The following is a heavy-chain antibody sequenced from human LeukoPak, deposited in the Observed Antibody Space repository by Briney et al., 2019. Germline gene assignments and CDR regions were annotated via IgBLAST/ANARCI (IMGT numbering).Heavy chain of an antibody. Sequence: GGSLRLSCAASGFTFSSNGMNWVRQAPGKGLEWVSYISATGGTIYYADSVKGRFTISRDNAKNSLYLQMNSLRVEDTAVYYCARSTFPSDYDSSGYYPWYFDYWGQGTLVTVSS. CDR3: ARSTFPSDYDSSGYYPWYFDY. V-gene: IGHV3-48*04. J-gene: IGHJ4*02. CDR1: GFTFSSNG. CDR2: ISATGGTI. D-gene: IGHD3-22*01.